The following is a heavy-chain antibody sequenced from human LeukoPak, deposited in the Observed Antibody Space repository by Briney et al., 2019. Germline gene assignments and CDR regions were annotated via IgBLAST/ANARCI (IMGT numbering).Heavy chain of an antibody. V-gene: IGHV4-30-2*01. CDR3: ARSRQASGLFSS. J-gene: IGHJ5*02. D-gene: IGHD3-10*01. CDR2: IYDRGPA. CDR1: GYAIISGGFS. Sequence: PSQTLSLTCTVSGYAIISGGFSWNWIRQPPGKGLEWIGCIYDRGPAHYNPSLKSRFTISVDRPKNQFFLNVASLTAADTAVYYCARSRQASGLFSSWGQGTLVVVSS.